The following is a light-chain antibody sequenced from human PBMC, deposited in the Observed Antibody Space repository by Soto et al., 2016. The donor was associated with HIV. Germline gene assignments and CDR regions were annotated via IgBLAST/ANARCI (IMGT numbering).Light chain of an antibody. V-gene: IGKV1-5*03. J-gene: IGKJ1*01. CDR3: QQYDSSWT. CDR2: KAS. Sequence: DIQMTQSPSTLSASVGDRVTITCRASQSINDWLAWYQQKPGKAPKLLIYKASSLEIGVPSRFSGSGSGTEFTLTISNLQPDDCATYYCQQYDSSWTFGQGTKVEIK. CDR1: QSINDW.